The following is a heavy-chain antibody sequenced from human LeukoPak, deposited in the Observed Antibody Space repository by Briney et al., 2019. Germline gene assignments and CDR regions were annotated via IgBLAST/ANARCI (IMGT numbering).Heavy chain of an antibody. CDR3: VRQPPGVYDTTQNWFDP. CDR1: GYSFPSYW. V-gene: IGHV5-10-1*01. J-gene: IGHJ5*02. Sequence: GESLKISCKVSGYSFPSYWTTWVRQVPGKGLEWMGRIAPSDSYTNYNPSFEGHVTMSVEKSITTVYLQWSSLKASDTAMYYCVRQPPGVYDTTQNWFDPWGQGTLVTVSS. CDR2: IAPSDSYT. D-gene: IGHD3-22*01.